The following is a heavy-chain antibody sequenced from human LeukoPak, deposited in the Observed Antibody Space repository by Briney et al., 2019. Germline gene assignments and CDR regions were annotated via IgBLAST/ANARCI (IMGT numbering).Heavy chain of an antibody. CDR3: ARELDYGSNFDY. V-gene: IGHV3-53*01. D-gene: IGHD4-17*01. J-gene: IGHJ4*02. CDR2: IYSGGST. Sequence: PGGSLRLSCAASGFTVSSNYMSWVRQAPGKGLEWVSVIYSGGSTYYADSVKGRFTISRDNAKNSLYLQMNSLRAEDTAVYYCARELDYGSNFDYWGQGTLVTVSS. CDR1: GFTVSSNY.